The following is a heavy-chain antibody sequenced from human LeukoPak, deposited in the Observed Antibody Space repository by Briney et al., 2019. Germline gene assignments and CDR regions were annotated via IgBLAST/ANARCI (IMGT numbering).Heavy chain of an antibody. CDR1: GYTFTSYG. D-gene: IGHD2-2*03. J-gene: IGHJ6*04. CDR2: ISAYIGNT. CDR3: ARAEVDIVVVPANYGIDV. Sequence: ASVKVSCKASGYTFTSYGISWVRQAPGQGIEWLGWISAYIGNTNYAQKLQGRVTMTTDTSTSTAYMELRSQRSDDTAVYYCARAEVDIVVVPANYGIDVWGKGTTVTVSS. V-gene: IGHV1-18*04.